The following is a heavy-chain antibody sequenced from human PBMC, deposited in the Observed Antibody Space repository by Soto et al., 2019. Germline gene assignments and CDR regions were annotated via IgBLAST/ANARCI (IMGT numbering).Heavy chain of an antibody. CDR1: GFTVSSNY. CDR2: IYSGGST. V-gene: IGHV3-66*01. J-gene: IGHJ6*02. CDR3: ASRSKDYYYYGMDV. Sequence: EVQLVESGGGLVQPGGSLRLSCAASGFTVSSNYMSWVRKAPGKGLEWVSVIYSGGSTYYADSVKGRFTISRDNSKNTLYLQMNSLRAEDTAVYYCASRSKDYYYYGMDVWGQGTTVTVSS.